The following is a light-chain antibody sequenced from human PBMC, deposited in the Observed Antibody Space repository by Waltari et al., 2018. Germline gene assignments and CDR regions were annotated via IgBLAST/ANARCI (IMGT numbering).Light chain of an antibody. CDR1: SGHTTNI. CDR2: VNSDGSH. Sequence: QLVLTQSPSASASLGASVKLTCTLSSGHTTNILAWLKQKPEKGPRYLMKVNSDGSHNKGVEIPDRFSGSSSGAERYLTISSLQSEDEADYYCQTGGHGTWVFGGGTRLTVL. V-gene: IGLV4-69*01. CDR3: QTGGHGTWV. J-gene: IGLJ3*02.